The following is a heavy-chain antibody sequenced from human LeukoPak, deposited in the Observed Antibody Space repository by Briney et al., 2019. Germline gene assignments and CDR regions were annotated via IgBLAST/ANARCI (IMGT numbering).Heavy chain of an antibody. CDR1: GFTFSSYS. V-gene: IGHV3-48*01. CDR3: AKDMVEIVGATGWFDP. CDR2: ISSSSSTI. Sequence: GGSLRLSCAASGFTFSSYSMNWVRQAPGKGLEWVSYISSSSSTIYYADSVKGRFTISRDNSKNTLYLQMNSLRAEDTAVYYCAKDMVEIVGATGWFDPWGQGTLVTVSS. D-gene: IGHD1-26*01. J-gene: IGHJ5*02.